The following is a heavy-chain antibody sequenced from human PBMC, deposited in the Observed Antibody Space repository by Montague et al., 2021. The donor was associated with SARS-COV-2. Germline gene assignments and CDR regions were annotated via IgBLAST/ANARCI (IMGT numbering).Heavy chain of an antibody. CDR1: GGSISSCDCY. V-gene: IGHV4-31*03. J-gene: IGHJ5*02. Sequence: TLSLTCTVSGGSISSCDCYWIWIRQDPGKDRDGNVYICYSAXTXYXXXXKXRLTIAVYTSKIRFSLKLSSVTAADTAICYCARARVVVPTTRNCFDPWGQGTMVTVSS. CDR2: ICYSAXT. D-gene: IGHD2-2*01. CDR3: ARARVVVPTTRNCFDP.